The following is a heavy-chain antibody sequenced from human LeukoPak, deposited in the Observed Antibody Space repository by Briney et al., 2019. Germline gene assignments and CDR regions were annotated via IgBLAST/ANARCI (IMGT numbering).Heavy chain of an antibody. J-gene: IGHJ4*02. V-gene: IGHV4-30-2*01. D-gene: IGHD1-26*01. Sequence: PSQTLSLTCAVSGGSISSGGYSWSWIRQPPGKGLEWIGYIYHSGSTYYNPSLKSRVTISVDRSKNQFSLKLSSVTAADTAVYYCARGSRQWELPYFDYWGQGTLVTASS. CDR3: ARGSRQWELPYFDY. CDR2: IYHSGST. CDR1: GGSISSGGYS.